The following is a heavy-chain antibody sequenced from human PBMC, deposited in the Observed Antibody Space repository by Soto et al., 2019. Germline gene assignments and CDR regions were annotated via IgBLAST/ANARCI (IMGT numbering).Heavy chain of an antibody. V-gene: IGHV3-7*03. CDR3: ARDPATAD. Sequence: VGSLRLSCATSGSTLNDYYISWVRQVPGKGLEWVGNIKGDGSDPHYVDSVKGRFTISRDNAENLIYLQMNHLRVEDTAMYYCARDPATADWGQGTPVTVSS. J-gene: IGHJ4*02. CDR2: IKGDGSDP. CDR1: GSTLNDYY.